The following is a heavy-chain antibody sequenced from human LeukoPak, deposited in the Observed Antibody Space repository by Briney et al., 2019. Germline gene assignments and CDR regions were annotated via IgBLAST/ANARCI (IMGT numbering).Heavy chain of an antibody. CDR3: VGVFQY. CDR2: ISYDGSNK. V-gene: IGHV3-30*14. D-gene: IGHD3-10*01. Sequence: GGSLRLSCAASGFTFSSYAMHWVRQAPGKGLEWVAVISYDGSNKYYADSVKGRFTISRDNSKNTLYLQMNSLRGEDTAVYYCVGVFQYWGQGTLVTVSS. J-gene: IGHJ1*01. CDR1: GFTFSSYA.